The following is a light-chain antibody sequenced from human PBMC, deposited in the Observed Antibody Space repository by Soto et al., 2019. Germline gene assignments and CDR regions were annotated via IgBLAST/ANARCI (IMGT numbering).Light chain of an antibody. J-gene: IGKJ5*01. V-gene: IGKV3-11*01. CDR2: DAS. CDR3: QQRSNWPIT. CDR1: QSVSKY. Sequence: EIVLTQSPATLSLSPGERATLSCRASQSVSKYLAWYQQKPGQAPRLLIYDASNRAAGIPARFSGSGSGTDFTLTISGIEPEDFAVYYCQQRSNWPITFGQGTRLEIK.